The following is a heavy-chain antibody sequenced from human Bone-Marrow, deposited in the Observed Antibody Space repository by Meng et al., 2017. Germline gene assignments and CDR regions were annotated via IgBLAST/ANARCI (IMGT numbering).Heavy chain of an antibody. D-gene: IGHD3-10*01. Sequence: GGSLRLSCAASGFTFSSYSMNWVRQAPGKGLEWVSSISSSSSYIYYADSVKGRFTISRDNAKNSLYLQMNSLRAEDTAVYYCARDGILLWFGGLAWFDPWGQGTLVTVSS. CDR3: ARDGILLWFGGLAWFDP. J-gene: IGHJ5*02. CDR2: ISSSSSYI. CDR1: GFTFSSYS. V-gene: IGHV3-21*01.